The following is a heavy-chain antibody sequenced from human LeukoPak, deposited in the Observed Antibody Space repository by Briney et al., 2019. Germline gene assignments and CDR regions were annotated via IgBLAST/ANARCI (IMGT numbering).Heavy chain of an antibody. V-gene: IGHV1-2*02. CDR3: ARPGLRGGYYYDSSGYWLRY. D-gene: IGHD3-22*01. CDR2: INPNSGGT. CDR1: GYTFTGYY. J-gene: IGHJ4*02. Sequence: ASVKVSCKASGYTFTGYYMHWVRQAPGQGLEWMGWINPNSGGTNYAQKLQGRVTMTTDTSTSTAYMELRSLRSDDTAVYYCARPGLRGGYYYDSSGYWLRYWGQGTLVTVSS.